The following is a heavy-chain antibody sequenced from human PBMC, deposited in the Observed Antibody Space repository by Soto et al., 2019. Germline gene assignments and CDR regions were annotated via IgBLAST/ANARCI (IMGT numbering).Heavy chain of an antibody. D-gene: IGHD3-16*01. V-gene: IGHV1-46*03. CDR2: INPSGGGT. Sequence: ASVKVSCKASGYTFTRYFIHWVRQAPGQGLEWMGTINPSGGGTNYAQKFQGRVTMTRDTSTSTVYMELSGLRSEDTAVYYCVRGTYYDYIWGISPDWGQGTPVTVSS. CDR3: VRGTYYDYIWGISPD. CDR1: GYTFTRYF. J-gene: IGHJ4*02.